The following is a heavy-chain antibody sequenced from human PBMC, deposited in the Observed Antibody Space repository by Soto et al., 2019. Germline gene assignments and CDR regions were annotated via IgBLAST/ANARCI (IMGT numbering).Heavy chain of an antibody. Sequence: SETLSLTCAVSGGSISSGGYSWSWIRQPPGKGLEWIGYIYYSGSTYYNPSLKSRVTISVDTSKNQFSLKLSSVAAADTAVYYCARGYLFIDYWGQGTLVTVSS. D-gene: IGHD1-20*01. CDR1: GGSISSGGYS. CDR3: ARGYLFIDY. V-gene: IGHV4-30-2*05. J-gene: IGHJ4*02. CDR2: IYYSGST.